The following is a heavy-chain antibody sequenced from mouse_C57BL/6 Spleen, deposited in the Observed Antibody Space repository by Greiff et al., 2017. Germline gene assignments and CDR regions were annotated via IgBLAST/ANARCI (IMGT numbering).Heavy chain of an antibody. D-gene: IGHD1-1*02. CDR3: ARYGESYAMDY. J-gene: IGHJ4*01. V-gene: IGHV1-82*01. CDR1: GYAFSSSW. CDR2: IYPGDGDT. Sequence: VQLQQSGPELVKPGASVKISCKASGYAFSSSWMNWVKQRPGKGLEWIGRIYPGDGDTNYNGKFKGKATLTADKSSSTAYMQLSSLTSEDSALYFCARYGESYAMDYWGEGTSVTVSS.